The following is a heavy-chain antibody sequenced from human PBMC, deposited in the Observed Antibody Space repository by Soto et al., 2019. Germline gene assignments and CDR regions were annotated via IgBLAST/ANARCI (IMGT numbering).Heavy chain of an antibody. CDR3: ARIQGRSIAAAGPDY. Sequence: LXLTCAVSGGSISISNWWSWVRQPPGKGLEWIGEIYHSGSTNYNPSLKSRVTISVDKSKNQFSLKLSSVTAADTAVYYCARIQGRSIAAAGPDYWGQGTLVTVSS. J-gene: IGHJ4*02. CDR1: GGSISISNW. CDR2: IYHSGST. D-gene: IGHD6-13*01. V-gene: IGHV4-4*02.